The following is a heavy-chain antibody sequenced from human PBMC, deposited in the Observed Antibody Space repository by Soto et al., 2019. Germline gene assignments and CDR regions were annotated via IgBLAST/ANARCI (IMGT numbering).Heavy chain of an antibody. D-gene: IGHD6-19*01. V-gene: IGHV3-33*01. CDR2: IWYDGSNK. J-gene: IGHJ6*02. Sequence: QVHLVESGGGVVQPGGSLRLSCAGSGFTFRSHDMHWVRQPPGKGLEWVALIWYDGSNKYYADSVKGRFTISRDNSKNAVYVHRNSLRVEDTGVYYCAASGTRVVAGHRRLDVWGQGTTVTVSS. CDR1: GFTFRSHD. CDR3: AASGTRVVAGHRRLDV.